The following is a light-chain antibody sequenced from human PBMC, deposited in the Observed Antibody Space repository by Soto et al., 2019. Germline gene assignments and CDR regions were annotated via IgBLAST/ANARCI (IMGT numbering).Light chain of an antibody. V-gene: IGKV1-27*01. Sequence: DIQMTQSPSSLSASEGDRVTFTCRASQDIGHYLAWFQQRPGKVPKLLINNAVNLQLGVPSRFSGSGSGTDFTLTISSLQPDDVGTYFCQQYSKDTPGTFGQGTKVDIK. J-gene: IGKJ1*01. CDR2: NAV. CDR3: QQYSKDTPGT. CDR1: QDIGHY.